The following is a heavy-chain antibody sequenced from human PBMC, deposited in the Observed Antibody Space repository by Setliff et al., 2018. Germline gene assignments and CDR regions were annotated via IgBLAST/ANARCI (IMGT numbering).Heavy chain of an antibody. D-gene: IGHD2-21*01. CDR3: ATEKFPGDWGDY. J-gene: IGHJ4*02. Sequence: ASVKVSCKASGYTFTSYGISWVRQAPGQGLEWMGWISAYNGNRNYAQKFQGRVTMTTDSSTSTAYLELKSLRSDDTAVYYCATEKFPGDWGDYWGQGTLVTVSS. CDR2: ISAYNGNR. CDR1: GYTFTSYG. V-gene: IGHV1-18*01.